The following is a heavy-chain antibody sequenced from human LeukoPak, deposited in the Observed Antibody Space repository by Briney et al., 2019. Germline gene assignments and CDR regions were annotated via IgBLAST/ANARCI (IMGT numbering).Heavy chain of an antibody. CDR3: ARTPNYYDSSGYQY. D-gene: IGHD3-22*01. V-gene: IGHV1-69*13. CDR2: IIPIFGTA. CDR1: GGTFSSYA. J-gene: IGHJ4*02. Sequence: SVKVSCKASGGTFSSYAISWVRQAPGQGLEWMGGIIPIFGTANYAQKFQGRVTITADESTSTAYMELSSLRSEDTAVYYCARTPNYYDSSGYQYWGQGTLVTVSS.